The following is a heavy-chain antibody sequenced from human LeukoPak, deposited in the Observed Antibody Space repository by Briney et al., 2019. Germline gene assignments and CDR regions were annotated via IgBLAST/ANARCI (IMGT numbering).Heavy chain of an antibody. Sequence: GASVKVSCKASGYTFTSYYMHWVRQAPGQGLEWMGIINPSGGSTSYAQKFQGRVTMTRDTSTSTVYMELSSLRSEDTAVYYCARRNTIFGVVIRGGVEDFDYWGQGTLVTVSS. CDR1: GYTFTSYY. CDR3: ARRNTIFGVVIRGGVEDFDY. V-gene: IGHV1-46*01. J-gene: IGHJ4*02. CDR2: INPSGGST. D-gene: IGHD3-3*01.